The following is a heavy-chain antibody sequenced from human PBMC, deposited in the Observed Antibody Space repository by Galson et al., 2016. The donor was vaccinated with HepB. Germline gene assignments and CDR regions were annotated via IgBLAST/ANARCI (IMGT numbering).Heavy chain of an antibody. CDR1: GGSISDSYYY. V-gene: IGHV4-39*01. CDR3: ARQWGGYCSRGNCYLIDY. J-gene: IGHJ4*02. Sequence: SETLSLTCPVSGGSISDSYYYWGWIRQPPGKGLEWLGSIYYSGSSDYNPSLNSRVTISVDTSKNQFSLRLTSVTAADTAVYYCARQWGGYCSRGNCYLIDYWGQGSLVTVSS. D-gene: IGHD2-15*01. CDR2: IYYSGSS.